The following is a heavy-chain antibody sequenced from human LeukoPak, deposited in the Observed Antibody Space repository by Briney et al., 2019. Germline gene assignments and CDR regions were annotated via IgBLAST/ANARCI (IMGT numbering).Heavy chain of an antibody. CDR2: IYSGGST. V-gene: IGHV3-66*01. J-gene: IGHJ4*02. CDR1: GFSVSSNY. D-gene: IGHD6-19*01. Sequence: PGGSLRLSCAVSGFSVSSNYMSWVRQAPGKGLEWVSLIYSGGSTYYADSVKGRFTISRDTSKNTLYLQMNSLRAEDTAVYYCASPRPGYSSGWYSYWGQGTLVTVSS. CDR3: ASPRPGYSSGWYSY.